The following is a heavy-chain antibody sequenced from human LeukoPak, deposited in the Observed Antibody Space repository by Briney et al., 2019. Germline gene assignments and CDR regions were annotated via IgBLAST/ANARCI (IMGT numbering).Heavy chain of an antibody. Sequence: SETLSLTCAVYGGSFSGYYWSWIRQPPGKGLEWIGEINHRGSTNYNPSLKSRVTISVDTSKNQFSLKLSSVTAADTAVCYCARGKVVVAATLKWFDPWGQGTLVTVSS. CDR3: ARGKVVVAATLKWFDP. CDR1: GGSFSGYY. CDR2: INHRGST. D-gene: IGHD2-15*01. V-gene: IGHV4-34*01. J-gene: IGHJ5*02.